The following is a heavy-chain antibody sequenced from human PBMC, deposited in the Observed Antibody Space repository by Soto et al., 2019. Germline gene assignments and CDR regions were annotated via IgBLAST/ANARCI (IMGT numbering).Heavy chain of an antibody. J-gene: IGHJ4*02. V-gene: IGHV3-23*01. CDR3: AKRRGAGGHFDY. CDR2: ISGSGRST. CDR1: GFSFSSYA. Sequence: GGSLRLSCAASGFSFSSYAMSWVRQAPGKGLEWVSAISGSGRSTYYADSVKGRFTISRDNSKNTLSLQMNSLTAEDTAVYFCAKRRGAGGHFDYWGQGALVTVSS. D-gene: IGHD2-15*01.